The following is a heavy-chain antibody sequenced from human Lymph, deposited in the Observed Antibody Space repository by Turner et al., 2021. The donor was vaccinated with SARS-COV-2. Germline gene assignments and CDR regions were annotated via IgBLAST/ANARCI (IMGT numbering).Heavy chain of an antibody. CDR2: IIPMLDIA. Sequence: QVQLVYYGAEVKKPGSSVKVSCQASEGTFSSYSISWVRQAPGQGLEWMGGIIPMLDIANYEQKFQGRVTITADKSTSTSDMDLSSLRSEDTAVYYWARDVTGPLGYWGQGTLVTVSS. J-gene: IGHJ4*02. CDR3: ARDVTGPLGY. CDR1: EGTFSSYS. V-gene: IGHV1-69*10. D-gene: IGHD1-20*01.